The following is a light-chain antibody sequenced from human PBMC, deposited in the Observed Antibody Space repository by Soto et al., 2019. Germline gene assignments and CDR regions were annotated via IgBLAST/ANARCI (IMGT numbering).Light chain of an antibody. CDR1: SSDVGIYNL. CDR2: EDI. V-gene: IGLV2-23*01. Sequence: QSALTQPASVSGSPGQSITISCTGTSSDVGIYNLVSWYQQHPGKAPKLMIYEDIERPSGVSDRFSGSKSDNTASLTISGLQTEDEADYYCCSYAGGTSVVFGGGTKVTVL. CDR3: CSYAGGTSVV. J-gene: IGLJ2*01.